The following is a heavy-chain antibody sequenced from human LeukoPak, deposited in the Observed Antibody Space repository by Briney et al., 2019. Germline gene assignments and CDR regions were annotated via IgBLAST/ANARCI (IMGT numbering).Heavy chain of an antibody. V-gene: IGHV3-9*03. CDR3: AKGPEWELLPYYFDY. J-gene: IGHJ4*02. CDR2: ISWNSGSI. D-gene: IGHD1-26*01. Sequence: GGSLRLSCAASGFTFDDYAMHWVRQAPGKGLEWVSGISWNSGSIVSADSVKGRFTISRDNAKNSLYLQMNSLRAEDMALYYCAKGPEWELLPYYFDYWGQGTLVTVSS. CDR1: GFTFDDYA.